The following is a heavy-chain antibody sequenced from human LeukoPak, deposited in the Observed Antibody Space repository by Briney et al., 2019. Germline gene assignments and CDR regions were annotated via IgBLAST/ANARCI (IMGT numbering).Heavy chain of an antibody. D-gene: IGHD5-12*01. Sequence: GGSLRLSCAASGFTFNTYSMTWVRQAPGKGLEWVSSISSSGSYIYHADSLKGRFTISRDNAKNSLYLQMNSLRAEDTAVYYCAREIGLVAADFWGQGTLVTVSS. CDR1: GFTFNTYS. J-gene: IGHJ4*02. CDR3: AREIGLVAADF. V-gene: IGHV3-21*01. CDR2: ISSSGSYI.